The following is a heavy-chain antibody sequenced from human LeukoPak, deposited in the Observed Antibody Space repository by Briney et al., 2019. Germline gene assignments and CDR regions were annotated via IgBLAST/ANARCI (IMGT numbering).Heavy chain of an antibody. J-gene: IGHJ4*02. CDR2: ISGSGGST. D-gene: IGHD3-10*01. CDR3: AKGSRYYGSGSYHPFDY. Sequence: GGSLRLSCAASGFTFSSYAMSWVRQAPGKGLEWVSAISGSGGSTYYADSVKGRFTISRDNSKNTLYLQMNSLRAEDTAVYYCAKGSRYYGSGSYHPFDYWGQGTLVTVSS. CDR1: GFTFSSYA. V-gene: IGHV3-23*01.